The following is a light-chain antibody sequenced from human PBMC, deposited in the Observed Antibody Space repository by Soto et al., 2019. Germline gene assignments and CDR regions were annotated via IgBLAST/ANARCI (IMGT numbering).Light chain of an antibody. CDR2: AAS. J-gene: IGKJ1*01. CDR1: QSISRN. V-gene: IGKV3-15*01. Sequence: EIVMTQSPATLSVSPGERVTLSCRASQSISRNLAWYQQKPGQAPRLLIYAASTRATGLPARFSGGGSGTEFTLTISSLQSEDFAVYSCQRYNNWPRTFGQGTKVDIK. CDR3: QRYNNWPRT.